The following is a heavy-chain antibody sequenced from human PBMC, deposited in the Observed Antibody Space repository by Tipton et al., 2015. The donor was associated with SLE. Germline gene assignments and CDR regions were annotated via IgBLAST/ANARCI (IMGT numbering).Heavy chain of an antibody. CDR2: VYYSGKT. V-gene: IGHV4-59*12. Sequence: TLSLTCTVSGGSISTYYWSWIRQPPGKGLEWIGNVYYSGKTYLNPSLQSRVSISIDTSKNQFSLKLTSVTAADTAVYFRAREDYNSFDFWGQGNLVIVS. D-gene: IGHD4/OR15-4a*01. CDR3: AREDYNSFDF. CDR1: GGSISTYY. J-gene: IGHJ4*02.